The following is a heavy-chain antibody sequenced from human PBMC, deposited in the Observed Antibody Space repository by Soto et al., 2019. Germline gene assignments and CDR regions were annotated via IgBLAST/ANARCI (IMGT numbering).Heavy chain of an antibody. J-gene: IGHJ5*02. Sequence: GGSLRLSCAASGFTFSSYGMHWVRQAPGKGLEWVAVIWYDGSNKYYADSVKGRFTISRDNSKNTLYLQMSSLRAEDTAVYYCARSQLLGERISWFDPWGQGTPVTVSS. CDR2: IWYDGSNK. CDR3: ARSQLLGERISWFDP. CDR1: GFTFSSYG. D-gene: IGHD4-4*01. V-gene: IGHV3-33*01.